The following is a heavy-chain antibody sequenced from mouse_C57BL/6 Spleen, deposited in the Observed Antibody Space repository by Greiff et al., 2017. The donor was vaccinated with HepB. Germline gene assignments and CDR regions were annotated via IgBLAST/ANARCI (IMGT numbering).Heavy chain of an antibody. V-gene: IGHV5-4*03. CDR1: GFTFSSYA. Sequence: EVKLMESGGGLVKPGGSLKLSCAASGFTFSSYAMSWVRQTPEKRLEWVATISDGGSYTYYPDNVKGRFTISRDNAKNNLYLQMSHLKSEDTAMYYCARAGTTDGGFAYWGQGTLVTVSA. CDR2: ISDGGSYT. J-gene: IGHJ3*01. D-gene: IGHD2-12*01. CDR3: ARAGTTDGGFAY.